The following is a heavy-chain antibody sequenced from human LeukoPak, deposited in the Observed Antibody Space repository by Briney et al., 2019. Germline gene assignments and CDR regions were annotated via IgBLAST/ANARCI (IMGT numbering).Heavy chain of an antibody. V-gene: IGHV3-53*01. Sequence: GGSLRLSCAASGFTFSDNYMSWVRQAPGKGLEWVSVIYSGGSTYYADSVKGRFTISRDNSKNTLYLQMNSLRAEDTAVYYCARVGDLASPYDAFDIWGQGTMVTVSS. CDR3: ARVGDLASPYDAFDI. CDR1: GFTFSDNY. CDR2: IYSGGST. D-gene: IGHD1-26*01. J-gene: IGHJ3*02.